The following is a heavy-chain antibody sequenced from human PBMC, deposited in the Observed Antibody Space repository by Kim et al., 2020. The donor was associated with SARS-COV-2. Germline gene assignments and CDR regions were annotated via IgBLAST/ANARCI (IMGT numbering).Heavy chain of an antibody. V-gene: IGHV3-48*02. CDR2: ISSSSSTI. CDR3: ARGTLIVDTAMQILFDY. D-gene: IGHD5-18*01. CDR1: GFTFSSYS. Sequence: GGSLRLSCAASGFTFSSYSMNWVRQAPGKGLEWVSYISSSSSTIYYADSVKGRFTISRDNAKNSLYLQMNSLRDEDTAVYYCARGTLIVDTAMQILFDYWGQGTLVTVSS. J-gene: IGHJ4*02.